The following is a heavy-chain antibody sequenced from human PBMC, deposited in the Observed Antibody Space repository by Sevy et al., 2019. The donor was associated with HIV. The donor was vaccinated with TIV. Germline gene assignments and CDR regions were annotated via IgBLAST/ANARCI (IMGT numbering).Heavy chain of an antibody. CDR3: TRALATADTPEYYFDY. D-gene: IGHD5-12*01. V-gene: IGHV3-49*03. CDR2: IRRNSHEPYGGTT. J-gene: IGHJ4*02. Sequence: GWSLRLSFTSSGFTFGDYAMSWFRQAPGKGLEWVAFIRRNSHEPYGGTTEYAASVKGRFTISRDDSKDIAYLQMNSLKTEDTAVYYCTRALATADTPEYYFDYWGQGILVTVSS. CDR1: GFTFGDYA.